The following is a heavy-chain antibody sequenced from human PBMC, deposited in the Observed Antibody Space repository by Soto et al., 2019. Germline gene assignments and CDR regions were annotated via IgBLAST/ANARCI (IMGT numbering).Heavy chain of an antibody. CDR1: HYTFTSYG. D-gene: IGHD3-10*01. CDR3: ARDRGMLRGVTTDY. V-gene: IGHV1-18*01. CDR2: ISAYNGNT. Sequence: QVQLVQSGAEVKKPGASVKVPCTASHYTFTSYGVTWVRQAPGQGLEWMGWISAYNGNTNYAQKLQGRVTMTTDTSTSTAYMDLRSLRSDDTAVYYCARDRGMLRGVTTDYWGQGTLVTVSS. J-gene: IGHJ4*02.